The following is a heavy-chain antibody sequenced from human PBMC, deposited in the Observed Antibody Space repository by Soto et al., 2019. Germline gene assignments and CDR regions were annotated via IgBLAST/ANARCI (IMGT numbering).Heavy chain of an antibody. CDR2: ISGSGGST. D-gene: IGHD6-19*01. CDR1: GFTFSSYA. J-gene: IGHJ4*02. Sequence: GGSLRLSCAASGFTFSSYAMSWVRQAPGKGLEWVSAISGSGGSTYYADSVKGRFTISRDNSKNTLYLQMNSLRAEDTAVYYCVKGGYSSGWYFDYWGQGTLVTVSS. V-gene: IGHV3-23*01. CDR3: VKGGYSSGWYFDY.